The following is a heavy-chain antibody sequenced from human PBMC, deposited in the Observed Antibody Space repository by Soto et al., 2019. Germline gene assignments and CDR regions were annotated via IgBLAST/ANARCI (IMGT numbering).Heavy chain of an antibody. D-gene: IGHD5-18*01. CDR3: ARPDTAMVNYYYGMDV. CDR1: GYSFTSYW. J-gene: IGHJ6*02. CDR2: IDPSDSYT. V-gene: IGHV5-10-1*01. Sequence: GESLKISCKGSGYSFTSYWISWVRQMPGKGLERMGRIDPSDSYTNYSPSFQGHVTISADKSISTAYLQWSSLKASDTVMYYCARPDTAMVNYYYGMDVWGQGTTVTVSS.